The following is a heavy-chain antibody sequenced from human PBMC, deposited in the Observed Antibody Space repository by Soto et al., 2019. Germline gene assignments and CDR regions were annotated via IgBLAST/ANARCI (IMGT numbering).Heavy chain of an antibody. D-gene: IGHD3-22*01. CDR3: ARDQSRDSSGYPLGY. J-gene: IGHJ4*02. V-gene: IGHV3-21*01. Sequence: EVQLVESGGGLVKPGGSLRLSCAASGFSFSTYSMNWVRQAPGKGLEWVSSISSSSNYIYYADSVKGRFTISRDNAKNSLDLQMNSLRAEDTAVYYCARDQSRDSSGYPLGYWGQGTLVTVSS. CDR2: ISSSSNYI. CDR1: GFSFSTYS.